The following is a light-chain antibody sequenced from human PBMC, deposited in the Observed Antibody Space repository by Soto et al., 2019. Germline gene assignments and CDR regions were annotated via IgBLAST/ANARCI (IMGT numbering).Light chain of an antibody. CDR2: DVS. CDR1: SSDVGGYNY. V-gene: IGLV2-14*01. J-gene: IGLJ1*01. CDR3: SSYTSSSTPGV. Sequence: QSALTQPASVSGSPGQSITISCTGTSSDVGGYNYVSWYQQHPGTAPKLMIYDVSNRPSGVSNRFSGSKSGTTASLTISGLEAEAEADYYCSSYTSSSTPGVFGTGTKVTVL.